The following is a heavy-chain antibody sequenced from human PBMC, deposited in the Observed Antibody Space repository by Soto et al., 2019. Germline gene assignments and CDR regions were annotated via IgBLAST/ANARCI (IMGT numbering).Heavy chain of an antibody. CDR3: XXIFDFDWVWAFEY. D-gene: IGHD3-9*01. CDR2: IYWDDDK. V-gene: IGHV2-5*02. CDR1: GFSLDTSGVG. Sequence: QITLKESGPTLVKPTQTLTLTCTFSGFSLDTSGVGVGWIRQPPGKTLEWLALIYWDDDKRYSPSLNSRITXXXXXXXXXXXXXXXXXXXVXXXXXXXXXIFDFDWVWAFEYWGQGALVTVSS. J-gene: IGHJ4*02.